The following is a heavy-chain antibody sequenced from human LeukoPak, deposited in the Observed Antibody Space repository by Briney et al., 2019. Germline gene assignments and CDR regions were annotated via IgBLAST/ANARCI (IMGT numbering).Heavy chain of an antibody. J-gene: IGHJ4*02. CDR2: ISSDTSVI. V-gene: IGHV3-48*01. CDR3: ARDYFWASDY. D-gene: IGHD2/OR15-2a*01. Sequence: GGSLTLSCAASGFTFSNHNMNWVRQPPGKGLEWISYISSDTSVIYYADSVKGRFTISRDNAKNSLFLQMTSLSAEDTAVYYCARDYFWASDYWGQGTLVTVSS. CDR1: GFTFSNHN.